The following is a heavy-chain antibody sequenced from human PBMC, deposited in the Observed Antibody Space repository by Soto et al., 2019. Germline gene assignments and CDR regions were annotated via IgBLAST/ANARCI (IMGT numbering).Heavy chain of an antibody. CDR1: GFTFSNYA. CDR2: VCGNGSSK. D-gene: IGHD1-26*01. V-gene: IGHV3-33*01. Sequence: GGSLRLSCAASGFTFSNYAMSWVRQAPGKGLEWVAVVCGNGSSKLYADSVKGRFTISRDNSKNTLYLQMNSLRAEDTAVYYCARAHPLHAYFDYWGQGTLVTVSS. J-gene: IGHJ4*02. CDR3: ARAHPLHAYFDY.